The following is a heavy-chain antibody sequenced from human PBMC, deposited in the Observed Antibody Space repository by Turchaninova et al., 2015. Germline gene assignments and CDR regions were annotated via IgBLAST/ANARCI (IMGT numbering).Heavy chain of an antibody. D-gene: IGHD3-10*01. Sequence: QVQLQQWGAGLLKPSEPLSLTCAVAGGSFSGYYWSWIRQPPGKGLEWMGEINHSGSTNYTPSIKSRVTISVDTSKNQFSLKLSSVTAADTAVYYCARYGSGYYFDYWGQGTLVTVSS. CDR3: ARYGSGYYFDY. CDR1: GGSFSGYY. J-gene: IGHJ4*02. V-gene: IGHV4-34*01. CDR2: INHSGST.